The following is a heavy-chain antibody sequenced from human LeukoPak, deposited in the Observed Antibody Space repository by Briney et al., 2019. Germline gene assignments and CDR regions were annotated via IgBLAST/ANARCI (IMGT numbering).Heavy chain of an antibody. CDR3: AKDRVYDFWSGATFDY. D-gene: IGHD3-3*01. V-gene: IGHV3-23*01. Sequence: GGSLRLSCAASGFTFSSYAMSWVRQAPGKGLEWVSTISGSGGSTYYADSVKGRFTISRDNSKNTLYLQMNSLRAEDTAVYYCAKDRVYDFWSGATFDYWGQGTLVTVSS. CDR1: GFTFSSYA. CDR2: ISGSGGST. J-gene: IGHJ4*02.